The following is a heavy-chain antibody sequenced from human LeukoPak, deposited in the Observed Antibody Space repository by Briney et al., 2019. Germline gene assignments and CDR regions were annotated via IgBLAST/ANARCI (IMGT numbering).Heavy chain of an antibody. CDR1: GGSISSGGYY. CDR3: ARAGIAAAGADY. Sequence: SETLFLTCTVSGGSISSGGYYWSRIRQHPGKGLEWIGYIYYSGSTYYNPSLKSRVTISVDTSKNQFSLKLSSVTAADTAVYYCARAGIAAAGADYWGQGTLVTVSS. V-gene: IGHV4-31*03. D-gene: IGHD6-13*01. J-gene: IGHJ4*02. CDR2: IYYSGST.